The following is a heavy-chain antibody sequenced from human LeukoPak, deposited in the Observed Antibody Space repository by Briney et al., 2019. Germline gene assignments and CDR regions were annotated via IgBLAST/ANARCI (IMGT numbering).Heavy chain of an antibody. V-gene: IGHV3-21*01. CDR3: ARGYCTNGVCYTKNDAFDI. CDR1: GFTFSSYS. J-gene: IGHJ3*02. D-gene: IGHD2-8*01. Sequence: GGSLRLSCAASGFTFSSYSMNWVRQAPGKGLEWVSSISRSSNYIYYADSVKGRLTISRDNAKNSLYLQMNSLRAEDTAVYYCARGYCTNGVCYTKNDAFDIWGQGTMVTVSS. CDR2: ISRSSNYI.